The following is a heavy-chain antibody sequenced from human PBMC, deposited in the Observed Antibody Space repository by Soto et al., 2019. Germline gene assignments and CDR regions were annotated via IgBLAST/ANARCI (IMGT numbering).Heavy chain of an antibody. CDR1: GYTFSDYY. J-gene: IGHJ4*02. CDR2: INPNSGGT. D-gene: IGHD1-1*01. CDR3: AREPATAKPEGVDF. Sequence: ASVKVSCKASGYTFSDYYIHWVRQAPGQGVELMRWINPNSGGTKYAPKFQGGVTMTRDTSITTAYMELSRLRSGDTAVYYCAREPATAKPEGVDFWGQGTLVTVSS. V-gene: IGHV1-2*02.